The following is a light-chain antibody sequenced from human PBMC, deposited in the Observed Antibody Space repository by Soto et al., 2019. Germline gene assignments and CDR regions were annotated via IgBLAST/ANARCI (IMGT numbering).Light chain of an antibody. Sequence: DIQMTQSPSSLSASVGDRVTITCRASQGIRNDLGWYQQKPGMPPTRLIYSASTLQGGVPSRFSGSASGIEFTLTFRRLQPEDFATYYCLQHFMYPLTFGGGTKVEIK. CDR3: LQHFMYPLT. CDR1: QGIRND. CDR2: SAS. J-gene: IGKJ4*01. V-gene: IGKV1-17*01.